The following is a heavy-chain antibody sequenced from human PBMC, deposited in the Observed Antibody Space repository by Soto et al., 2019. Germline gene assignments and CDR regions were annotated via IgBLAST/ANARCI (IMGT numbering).Heavy chain of an antibody. D-gene: IGHD6-19*01. Sequence: EVQLVESGGGLVHPGGSLSLSFLPPKFTLNTNWLNWVRRAPGGGLEGVAKKKEEGREKNYVDPVKGRFTISRDNAKNSLYLQMNSLRGEDTAVYFCARDWGTPGRGSAVGYYYHYGMDVWGQGTTVTVSS. J-gene: IGHJ6*02. CDR2: KKEEGREK. V-gene: IGHV3-7*05. CDR3: ARDWGTPGRGSAVGYYYHYGMDV. CDR1: KFTLNTNW.